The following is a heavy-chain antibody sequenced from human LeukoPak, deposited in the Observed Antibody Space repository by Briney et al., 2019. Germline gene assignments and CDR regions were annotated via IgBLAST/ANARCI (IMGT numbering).Heavy chain of an antibody. CDR1: GFTFSDYY. J-gene: IGHJ3*02. CDR2: ISSSSSYT. Sequence: GGSLRLSCAASGFTFSDYYMSWIRQAPGKGLEWVSYISSSSSYTNYADSVKGRFTISRDNAKNSLYLQMNCLRAEDTAVYYCARAGAGSSWFSDAFDIWGQGTMVTVSS. D-gene: IGHD6-13*01. CDR3: ARAGAGSSWFSDAFDI. V-gene: IGHV3-11*06.